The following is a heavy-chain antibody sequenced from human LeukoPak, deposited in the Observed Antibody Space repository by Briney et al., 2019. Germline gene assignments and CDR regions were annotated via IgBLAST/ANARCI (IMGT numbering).Heavy chain of an antibody. CDR3: ARASFRGRETDY. Sequence: ASVQVSCKASGYTFSGYYMHWVRQAPGQGLEWMGWINPNSGGTNYAQKFQGRVTMTRDTSITTAYVELSRLRSDDTAMYYCARASFRGRETDYWGQGTLVTVSS. V-gene: IGHV1-2*02. CDR2: INPNSGGT. D-gene: IGHD1-1*01. CDR1: GYTFSGYY. J-gene: IGHJ4*02.